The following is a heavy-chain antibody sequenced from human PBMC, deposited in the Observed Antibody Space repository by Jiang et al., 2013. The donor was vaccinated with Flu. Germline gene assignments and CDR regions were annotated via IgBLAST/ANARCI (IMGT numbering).Heavy chain of an antibody. CDR2: IDQDGSKI. CDR3: VRAIGAAGSR. V-gene: IGHV3-7*03. CDR1: GFTFSSYW. Sequence: VQLVESGGGLVQPGGSLRLSCAASGFTFSSYWMTWVRQSPGKGLEWVANIDQDGSKIYYLDSVKGRFTISRDNARSSAHLQMNSLRAEDTAVYYCVRAIGAAGSRWGQGTLVTVST. D-gene: IGHD6-13*01. J-gene: IGHJ4*02.